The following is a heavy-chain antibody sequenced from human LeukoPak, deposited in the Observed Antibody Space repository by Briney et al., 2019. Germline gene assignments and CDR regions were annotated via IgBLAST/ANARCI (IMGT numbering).Heavy chain of an antibody. Sequence: SETLSLTCTVSGGSTSSDYWSWIRQSPGKGLEWVGYVYNSGDTGKNPSLKSRVTILLDTSKNQCSLKLTSVSAADTAVYYCARLKLGAYFDLWGRGTLVTVSS. D-gene: IGHD3-16*01. J-gene: IGHJ2*01. V-gene: IGHV4-59*08. CDR2: VYNSGDT. CDR3: ARLKLGAYFDL. CDR1: GGSTSSDY.